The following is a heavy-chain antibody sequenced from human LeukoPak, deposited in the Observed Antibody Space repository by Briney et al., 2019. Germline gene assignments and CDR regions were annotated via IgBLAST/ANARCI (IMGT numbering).Heavy chain of an antibody. J-gene: IGHJ6*02. Sequence: GGSLRLSCAASGFTFSSYAMSWVRQAPGKGLEWVSAISGSGGSTYYADSVKGRFTISRDNSKNTLYLQMNSLRAEDTAVNYCAKANLGYCSGGSCYSGPSGMDVWGQGTTVTVSS. CDR2: ISGSGGST. D-gene: IGHD2-15*01. V-gene: IGHV3-23*01. CDR3: AKANLGYCSGGSCYSGPSGMDV. CDR1: GFTFSSYA.